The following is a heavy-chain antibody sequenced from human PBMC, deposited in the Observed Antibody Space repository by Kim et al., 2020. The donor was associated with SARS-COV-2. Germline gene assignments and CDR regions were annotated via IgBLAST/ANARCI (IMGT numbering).Heavy chain of an antibody. CDR2: INHSGST. V-gene: IGHV4-34*01. J-gene: IGHJ4*02. CDR1: GGSFSGYY. CDR3: ARGIGYSSRWYYFDY. D-gene: IGHD6-13*01. Sequence: SETLSLTCAVYGGSFSGYYWSWIRQPPGKGLEWIGEINHSGSTNYNPSHKSRVTISVDTSKNQFSLKLSSVTAADTAVYYCARGIGYSSRWYYFDYWGQGTLVTVSS.